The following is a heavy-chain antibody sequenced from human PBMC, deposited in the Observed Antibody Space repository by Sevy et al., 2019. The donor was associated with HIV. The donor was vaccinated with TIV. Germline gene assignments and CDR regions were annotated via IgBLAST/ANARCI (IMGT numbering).Heavy chain of an antibody. CDR2: INEDGSRL. V-gene: IGHV3-7*01. CDR1: GFTFSDSW. Sequence: GGSLRLSCVASGFTFSDSWMTWVRQAPGKGLERIAFINEDGSRLGYVDSVRGRFTISRENTKNSLYLQMNSLRAEDTAVYFCGIDRAYSALDYWGQGTLVTVSS. D-gene: IGHD5-18*01. J-gene: IGHJ4*02. CDR3: GIDRAYSALDY.